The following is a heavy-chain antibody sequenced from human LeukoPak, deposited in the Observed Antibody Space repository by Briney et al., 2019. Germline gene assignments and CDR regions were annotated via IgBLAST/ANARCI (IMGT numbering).Heavy chain of an antibody. J-gene: IGHJ1*01. D-gene: IGHD3-3*01. Sequence: GGSLRLSCAASGFTFSSYSMNWVRQAPGKGLEWVGRIRSRADGGTAEYATAVEGRFTISRDDSTNTLYLHMSNVKTEDTAVYYCAKHIYGVVSIQQWGQGTLVTVSS. CDR2: IRSRADGGTA. CDR1: GFTFSSYS. V-gene: IGHV3-15*01. CDR3: AKHIYGVVSIQQ.